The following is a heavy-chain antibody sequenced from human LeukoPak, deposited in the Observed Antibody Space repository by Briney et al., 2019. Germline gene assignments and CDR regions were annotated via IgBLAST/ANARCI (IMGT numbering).Heavy chain of an antibody. Sequence: ASVKVSCKASGYTFTSYGISWVRQAPGQGLEWMGWISAYNGNTNYAQKLQGRVTMTTDTSTSTGYMELRGLRSDDTAVYYCARVDRVGASRGCDYWGQGTLVTVSS. CDR1: GYTFTSYG. J-gene: IGHJ4*02. CDR2: ISAYNGNT. CDR3: ARVDRVGASRGCDY. D-gene: IGHD1-26*01. V-gene: IGHV1-18*01.